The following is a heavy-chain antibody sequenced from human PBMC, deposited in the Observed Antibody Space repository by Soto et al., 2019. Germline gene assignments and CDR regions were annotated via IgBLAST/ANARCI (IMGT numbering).Heavy chain of an antibody. J-gene: IGHJ4*02. CDR3: ARPGYGGNSYFDY. CDR1: GGTFSSYA. CDR2: MIPIFGIA. D-gene: IGHD2-21*02. Sequence: ASVKVSCKASGGTFSSYAISWVRQAPGQGLEWMGGMIPIFGIANYAQKFQGRVTITADKSTSTAYMELSSLRSEDTAVYYCARPGYGGNSYFDYWGQGTLVTVSS. V-gene: IGHV1-69*10.